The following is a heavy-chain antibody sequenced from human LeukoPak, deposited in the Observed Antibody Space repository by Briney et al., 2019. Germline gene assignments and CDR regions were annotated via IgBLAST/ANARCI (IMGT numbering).Heavy chain of an antibody. D-gene: IGHD3-16*02. CDR2: ISSSSSYI. Sequence: GGSLRLSCAASGFTFSSYAMSWVRQAPGKGLEWVSSISSSSSYIYYADSVKGRFTISRDNAKNSLYLQMNSLRAEDTAVYYCARDPGYDYVWGSYRYTLGDFDYWGQGTLVTVSS. CDR3: ARDPGYDYVWGSYRYTLGDFDY. CDR1: GFTFSSYA. J-gene: IGHJ4*02. V-gene: IGHV3-21*01.